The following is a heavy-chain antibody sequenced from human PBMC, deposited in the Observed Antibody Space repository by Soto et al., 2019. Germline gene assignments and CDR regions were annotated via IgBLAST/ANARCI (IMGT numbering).Heavy chain of an antibody. CDR3: DKVKKGIQPCLVYFEQ. Sequence: WLSXGLCGSSSVFTFFNYAIILFRHAPGKGLQCVSAIGGTGNNIYYADSVNGRFIISRDKSKNTLYLQMNSLRAEDTAVYYSDKVKKGIQPCLVYFEQWGQPTLVNV. J-gene: IGHJ4*02. D-gene: IGHD3-9*01. CDR1: VFTFFNYA. V-gene: IGHV3-23*01. CDR2: IGGTGNNI.